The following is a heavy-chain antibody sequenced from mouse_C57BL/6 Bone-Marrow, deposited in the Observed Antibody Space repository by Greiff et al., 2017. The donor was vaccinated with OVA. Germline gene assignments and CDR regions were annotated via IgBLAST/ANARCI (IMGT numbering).Heavy chain of an antibody. D-gene: IGHD2-5*01. J-gene: IGHJ2*01. Sequence: QVQLQQPGAELVMPGASVKLSCKASGYTFTSYWMHWVKQRPGQGLEWIGEIDPSDSYTTYNQKFKGKSTLTVDKSSSTAYMQLSSLTSEDSAVYYCAREPCYSIPFDYWGQGTTLTVSS. V-gene: IGHV1-69*01. CDR3: AREPCYSIPFDY. CDR1: GYTFTSYW. CDR2: IDPSDSYT.